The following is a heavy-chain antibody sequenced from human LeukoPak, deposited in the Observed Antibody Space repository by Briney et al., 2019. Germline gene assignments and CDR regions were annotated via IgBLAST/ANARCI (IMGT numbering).Heavy chain of an antibody. CDR2: ISYDGSEQ. J-gene: IGHJ4*02. V-gene: IGHV3-30*04. Sequence: GGSLRLSCSASGFTFTDFAMHWVRQAPGKGLEWVALISYDGSEQSYADSVKGRFTVSRDNSRNTVYMQMDSLRAEDSAVYYCAKDSQELRYFGWFTVGGYFDYWGQGVLVTVSS. CDR3: AKDSQELRYFGWFTVGGYFDY. D-gene: IGHD3-9*01. CDR1: GFTFTDFA.